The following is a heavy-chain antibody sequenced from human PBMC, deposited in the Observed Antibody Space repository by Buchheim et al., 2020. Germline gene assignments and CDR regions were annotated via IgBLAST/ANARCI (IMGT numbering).Heavy chain of an antibody. CDR1: GFTFSSYS. CDR2: ISSSSSYI. Sequence: EVQLVESGGGLVKPGGSLRLSCAASGFTFSSYSMNWVRQAPGKGLEWVSSISSSSSYIYYADSVKGRFTLSRDNAQKPLYLQMNSLRAEDTAVYYCARVKSSWIINWFDPWGQGTL. D-gene: IGHD6-13*01. J-gene: IGHJ5*02. CDR3: ARVKSSWIINWFDP. V-gene: IGHV3-21*01.